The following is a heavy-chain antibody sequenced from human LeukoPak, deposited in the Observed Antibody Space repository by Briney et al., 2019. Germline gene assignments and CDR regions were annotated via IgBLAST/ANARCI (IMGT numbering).Heavy chain of an antibody. CDR3: AKGAADYYFDS. D-gene: IGHD2-15*01. V-gene: IGHV3-23*01. Sequence: GGSLRLSCAASEFTFTSYAMNWVRQAPGKGLEWVSGIIGNGGVTYYADPVKGRFTISRDNSKNTLYLQMNSLRAEDTALYYCAKGAADYYFDSWGQGTLVTVSS. CDR2: IIGNGGVT. J-gene: IGHJ4*02. CDR1: EFTFTSYA.